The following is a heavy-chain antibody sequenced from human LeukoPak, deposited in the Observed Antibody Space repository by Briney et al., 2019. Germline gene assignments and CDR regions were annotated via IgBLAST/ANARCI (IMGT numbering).Heavy chain of an antibody. CDR2: ISSSSSYI. J-gene: IGHJ4*02. CDR3: ARCSGVFGSSGY. CDR1: GFTFSTYS. Sequence: GGSLRLSCVASGFTFSTYSMNWVRQAPGKGLECVSSISSSSSYIYYADSVRGRFTISRDNAKNSLYLQMNSLRAEDTAVYYCARCSGVFGSSGYWGRGTLVTVSS. V-gene: IGHV3-21*01. D-gene: IGHD6-6*01.